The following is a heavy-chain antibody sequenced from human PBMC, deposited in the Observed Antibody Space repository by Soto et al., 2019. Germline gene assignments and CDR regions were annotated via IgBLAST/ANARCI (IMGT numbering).Heavy chain of an antibody. V-gene: IGHV1-69*01. D-gene: IGHD2-21*02. CDR1: GGTFSSYA. CDR2: IIPIFGTA. Sequence: QVQLVQSGAEVKKPGSSVKVSCKASGGTFSSYAISWVRQAPGQGLEWMGGIIPIFGTANYAQKFQGRVTITADESTSTAYMELSSLRSEDTAVYYCARGRVLDCGGDCYCGIIEYWGQGTLVTVSS. J-gene: IGHJ4*02. CDR3: ARGRVLDCGGDCYCGIIEY.